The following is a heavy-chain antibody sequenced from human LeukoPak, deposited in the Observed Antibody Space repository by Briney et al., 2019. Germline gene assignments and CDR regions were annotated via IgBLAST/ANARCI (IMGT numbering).Heavy chain of an antibody. V-gene: IGHV4-4*07. D-gene: IGHD6-13*01. CDR2: IYTSGST. CDR1: GGSISSYY. Sequence: PSETLSLTCTVSGGSISSYYWSWIRQPAGKGLEWIGRIYTSGSTNYNPSLKSRVTISVDTSKNQFSLKLSSVPAADTAVYYCARGGAAAGTKGAFDIWGQGTMVTVSS. CDR3: ARGGAAAGTKGAFDI. J-gene: IGHJ3*02.